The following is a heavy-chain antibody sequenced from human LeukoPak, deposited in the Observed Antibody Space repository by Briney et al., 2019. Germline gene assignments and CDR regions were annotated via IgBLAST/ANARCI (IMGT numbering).Heavy chain of an antibody. V-gene: IGHV4-59*08. J-gene: IGHJ6*02. Sequence: RSETLSLTCTVSGGSISNYYWSWIRQSPGKGLEWIGYLYYTRAPIYNPSLRSRVSTSVDTSKNQFSLHLSSVTAADTAVYFCARHDDIGVFRNGLDVWGQGTTVTVSS. CDR3: ARHDDIGVFRNGLDV. CDR1: GGSISNYY. CDR2: LYYTRAP. D-gene: IGHD1-1*01.